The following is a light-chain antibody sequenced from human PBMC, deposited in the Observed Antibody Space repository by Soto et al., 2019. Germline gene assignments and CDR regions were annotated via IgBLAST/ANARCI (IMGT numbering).Light chain of an antibody. CDR1: QSVDRY. J-gene: IGKJ5*01. Sequence: EVVLTQSPDTLSLSPGETATLSCRASQSVDRYVAWYQQKPGQAPRLLIYDASSRATGIPDRFSGSGSGTDFTLTISRLEPEDFAVYYCQQHGTSPITFGQGTRLEIK. V-gene: IGKV3-20*01. CDR3: QQHGTSPIT. CDR2: DAS.